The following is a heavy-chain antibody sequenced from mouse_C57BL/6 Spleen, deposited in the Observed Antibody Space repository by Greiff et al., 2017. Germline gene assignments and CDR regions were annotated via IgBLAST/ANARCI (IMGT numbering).Heavy chain of an antibody. V-gene: IGHV1-69*01. D-gene: IGHD1-1*01. CDR2: IDPSDSYT. J-gene: IGHJ3*01. CDR1: GYTFPSYW. Sequence: VQLQQPGAELVMPGASVKLSCKASGYTFPSYWMHWVKQRPGQGLAWIGEIDPSDSYTNYNQKFKGKSTLTVDKSSSTAYMQLSSLTSEDSAVYYCARNYGSSYFAYWGQGTLVTVSA. CDR3: ARNYGSSYFAY.